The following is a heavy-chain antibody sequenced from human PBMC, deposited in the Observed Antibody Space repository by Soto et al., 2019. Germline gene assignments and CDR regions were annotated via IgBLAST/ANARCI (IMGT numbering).Heavy chain of an antibody. CDR3: ARDPSKEFGMDV. D-gene: IGHD3-10*01. V-gene: IGHV3-53*01. CDR1: GFSVSGNY. Sequence: EVQLVESGGGLIQPGGSLRLSCEVSGFSVSGNYMSWVRQAPGKGLDWVSVIYSGGSRYYADSVRGRFTISRDESQNTLYLQMNSLRAEDTAVYYCARDPSKEFGMDVWGQGTTVTV. CDR2: IYSGGSR. J-gene: IGHJ6*02.